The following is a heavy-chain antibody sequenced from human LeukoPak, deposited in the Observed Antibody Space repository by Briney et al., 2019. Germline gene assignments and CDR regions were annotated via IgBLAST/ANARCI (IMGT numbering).Heavy chain of an antibody. CDR3: ARDNRWGAFDI. V-gene: IGHV4-59*01. D-gene: IGHD2/OR15-2a*01. CDR2: IYYSGST. Sequence: SETLSLTCTVSGGSISSYYWSWIRQPPGKGLEWIGYIYYSGSTNYNPSLKSRVTISVDTSKNQFSLKLSSVTAADTAVYYCARDNRWGAFDIWGQGTMVTVSS. CDR1: GGSISSYY. J-gene: IGHJ3*02.